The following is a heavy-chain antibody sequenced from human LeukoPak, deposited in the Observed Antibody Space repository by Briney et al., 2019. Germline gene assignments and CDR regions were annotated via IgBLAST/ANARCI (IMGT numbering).Heavy chain of an antibody. CDR1: GFTFSSYA. CDR2: ISGSGGST. CDR3: AKHEPGGVIVPFDF. D-gene: IGHD3-16*02. Sequence: GGSLRLSCAASGFTFSSYAMSWVRQAPGKGLEWVSGISGSGGSTYHADSVKGRFTISRDNSKDTLFLQMNSLRAEDAAVYYCAKHEPGGVIVPFDFWGQGTLVTVSS. V-gene: IGHV3-23*01. J-gene: IGHJ4*02.